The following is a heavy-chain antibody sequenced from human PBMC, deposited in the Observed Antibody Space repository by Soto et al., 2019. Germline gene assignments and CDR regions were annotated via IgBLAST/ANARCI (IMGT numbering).Heavy chain of an antibody. D-gene: IGHD4-4*01. J-gene: IGHJ4*02. Sequence: PSETLSLTCTVSGGSVSSGSYYWSWIRQPPGKGLEWIGYIYYSGSTNYNPSLKSRVTISVDTSKNQFSLKLSSVTAADTAVYYCARDRRGGNYALDYWGQGTLVTVSS. CDR1: GGSVSSGSYY. V-gene: IGHV4-61*01. CDR3: ARDRRGGNYALDY. CDR2: IYYSGST.